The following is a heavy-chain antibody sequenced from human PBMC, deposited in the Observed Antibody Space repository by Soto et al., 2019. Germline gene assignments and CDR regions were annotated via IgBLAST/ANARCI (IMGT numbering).Heavy chain of an antibody. D-gene: IGHD2-2*01. CDR2: INHSGST. Sequence: QVQLQQWGAGLLKPSETLSLTCAVYGGSFSGYYWSWIRQPPGKGLEWIGEINHSGSTNYNPSLKSRVTISVDTSKNQFSLKLSSVTAADTAVYYCARGLVVPAAMVYYYYYMDVWGKGTTVTVSS. CDR1: GGSFSGYY. J-gene: IGHJ6*03. V-gene: IGHV4-34*01. CDR3: ARGLVVPAAMVYYYYYMDV.